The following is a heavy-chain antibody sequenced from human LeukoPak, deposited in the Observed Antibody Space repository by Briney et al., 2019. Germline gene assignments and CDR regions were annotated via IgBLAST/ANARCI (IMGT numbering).Heavy chain of an antibody. CDR2: IYPYDSDT. Sequence: HGESLKISCKGSGYSFTTYWIGWVRQMPGKGLEWMGIIYPYDSDTRYSPSFQGQVTISADKSISTAYLQWSSLKAPDTAMYYCARHHESGSYYGYFQHWGQGTLVTVSS. J-gene: IGHJ1*01. V-gene: IGHV5-51*01. CDR3: ARHHESGSYYGYFQH. CDR1: GYSFTTYW. D-gene: IGHD1-26*01.